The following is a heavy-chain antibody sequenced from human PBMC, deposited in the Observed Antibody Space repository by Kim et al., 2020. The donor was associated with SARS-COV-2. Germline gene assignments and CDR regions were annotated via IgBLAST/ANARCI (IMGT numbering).Heavy chain of an antibody. V-gene: IGHV3-74*01. CDR2: INPDSTTT. J-gene: IGHJ4*02. CDR3: ARGGAATPMAHEY. CDR1: GFTFNIYW. D-gene: IGHD5-18*01. Sequence: GGSLRLSCTASGFTFNIYWMHWVRQAPGKGLMWVSHINPDSTTTNYADSVKGRFTISRDNAKNTVYLQLNSLTAEDTAMYYCARGGAATPMAHEYWGQGTLVPVSS.